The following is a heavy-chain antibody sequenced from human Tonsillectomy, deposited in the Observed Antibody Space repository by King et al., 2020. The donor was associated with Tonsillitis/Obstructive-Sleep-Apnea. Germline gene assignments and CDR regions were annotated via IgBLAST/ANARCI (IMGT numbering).Heavy chain of an antibody. CDR3: AGDIPAAGSYCGRDV. Sequence: QLVESGGGVVQPGRSLRLSCAASRFTFSSYTMHWVRQAPGKGLEWVAFISYDGSNKYYADSVKVRFTISRDNSKNTLYLQMNSLRAEDTAMYYCAGDIPAAGSYCGRDVWGQGTTVTVSS. CDR2: ISYDGSNK. D-gene: IGHD6-13*01. CDR1: RFTFSSYT. V-gene: IGHV3-30*04. J-gene: IGHJ6*02.